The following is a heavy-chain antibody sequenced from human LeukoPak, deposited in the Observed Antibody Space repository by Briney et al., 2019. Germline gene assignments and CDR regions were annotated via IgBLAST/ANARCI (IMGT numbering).Heavy chain of an antibody. CDR3: ARVKRITMIVVVTKEYYFDY. Sequence: SDTLSLTCAVYGGSFSGYYWSWIRQPPGKGLEWIGEINHSGSTNYNPSLKSRVTISVDTSKNQFSLKLSSVTAADTAVYYCARVKRITMIVVVTKEYYFDYWGQGTLVTVSS. D-gene: IGHD3-22*01. CDR1: GGSFSGYY. V-gene: IGHV4-34*01. CDR2: INHSGST. J-gene: IGHJ4*02.